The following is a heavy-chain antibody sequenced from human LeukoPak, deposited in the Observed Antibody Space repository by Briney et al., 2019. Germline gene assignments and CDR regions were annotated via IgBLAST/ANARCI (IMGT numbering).Heavy chain of an antibody. J-gene: IGHJ4*02. CDR1: GYTFTSYG. Sequence: ASVKVSCKASGYTFTSYGISWVRQAPGQGLEWMGWISAYNGNTNYAQKLQGRVTMTTDTSTGTAYMELRSLRSGDTAVYYCARDRRYYGDYVDYWGQGTLVTVSS. CDR3: ARDRRYYGDYVDY. V-gene: IGHV1-18*04. CDR2: ISAYNGNT. D-gene: IGHD4-17*01.